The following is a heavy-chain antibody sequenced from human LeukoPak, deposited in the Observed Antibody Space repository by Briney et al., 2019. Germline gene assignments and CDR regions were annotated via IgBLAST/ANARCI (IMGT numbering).Heavy chain of an antibody. CDR1: GFTLSSYS. CDR2: ISSSSSYI. Sequence: GGSLRLSCAASGFTLSSYSVNWVRQAPGKGLEWVSSISSSSSYIYYADSVKGRFTISRDNAKNSLYLQMNSLRAEDTAVYYCAREAVGDYFDYWGQGTLVTVSS. J-gene: IGHJ4*02. V-gene: IGHV3-21*01. D-gene: IGHD3-16*01. CDR3: AREAVGDYFDY.